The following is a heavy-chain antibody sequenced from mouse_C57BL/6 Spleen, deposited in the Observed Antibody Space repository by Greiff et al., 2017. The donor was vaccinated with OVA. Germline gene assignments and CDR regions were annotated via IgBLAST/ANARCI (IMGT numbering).Heavy chain of an antibody. CDR3: AKEGGTGTYDD. J-gene: IGHJ2*01. Sequence: QVQLQQPGAELVKPGASVKLSCKASGYTFTSYWMHWVKQRPGQGLEWIGMIHPNSGSTNYNEKFKSKATLTVDKSSSTAYMQLSSLTSEDSAVYYCAKEGGTGTYDDWGQGTTLTVSS. D-gene: IGHD4-1*01. CDR2: IHPNSGST. CDR1: GYTFTSYW. V-gene: IGHV1-64*01.